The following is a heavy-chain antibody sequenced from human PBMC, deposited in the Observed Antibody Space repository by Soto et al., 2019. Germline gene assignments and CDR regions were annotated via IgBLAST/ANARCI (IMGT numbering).Heavy chain of an antibody. Sequence: QVQLVQSGAKVKKPGSSVKVSCKASGGTFSSYAISWVRQAPGQGLEWMGGIIPIFGTANYAQKFQGRVTITADESTSTAYMELSSLRSEDTAVYYCARAEYSSSSGTYYYYGMDVWGQGTTVTVSS. CDR3: ARAEYSSSSGTYYYYGMDV. V-gene: IGHV1-69*01. CDR1: GGTFSSYA. J-gene: IGHJ6*02. CDR2: IIPIFGTA. D-gene: IGHD6-6*01.